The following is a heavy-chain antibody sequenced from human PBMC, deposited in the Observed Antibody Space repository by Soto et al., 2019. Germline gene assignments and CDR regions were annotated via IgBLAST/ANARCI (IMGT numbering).Heavy chain of an antibody. D-gene: IGHD2-15*01. J-gene: IGHJ6*02. CDR3: ARYCSGVSCYSHQYHYGMDV. CDR1: GFTFSNYA. Sequence: EVQLVESGGDLVQPGGSLRLSCAASGFTFSNYAMNWVRQAPGKGLEWISYISGSQSTIYYADSVKGLFTISRDDAKNSLDMEMNSLRDDDTAVYYCARYCSGVSCYSHQYHYGMDVWGQETTVTVSS. V-gene: IGHV3-48*02. CDR2: ISGSQSTI.